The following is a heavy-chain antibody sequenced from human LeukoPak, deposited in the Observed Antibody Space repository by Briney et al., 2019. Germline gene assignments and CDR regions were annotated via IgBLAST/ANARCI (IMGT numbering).Heavy chain of an antibody. V-gene: IGHV5-51*01. Sequence: GESLKISCKGSGYSFTSYWIGWVRQVPGKGLEWMGIIYPGDSDTRYSPSFQGQVTISADKSISTAYLQWSSLKASDTAMYYCARQYYYGSGGNAFDIWGQGTMVTVSS. CDR1: GYSFTSYW. CDR3: ARQYYYGSGGNAFDI. J-gene: IGHJ3*02. CDR2: IYPGDSDT. D-gene: IGHD3-10*01.